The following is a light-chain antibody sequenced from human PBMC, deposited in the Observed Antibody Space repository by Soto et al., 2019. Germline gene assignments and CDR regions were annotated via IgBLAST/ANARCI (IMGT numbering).Light chain of an antibody. Sequence: DIVLTQSPATLSLSPGERATLSCRASQSVGSYLAWYQQKPGQAPRLLIYGASSRATGIPDRFSGSGSGTDFTLTISRLEPEDFAVYYCQQYGSSPWTFGQGTKVDNK. J-gene: IGKJ1*01. CDR1: QSVGSY. V-gene: IGKV3-20*01. CDR2: GAS. CDR3: QQYGSSPWT.